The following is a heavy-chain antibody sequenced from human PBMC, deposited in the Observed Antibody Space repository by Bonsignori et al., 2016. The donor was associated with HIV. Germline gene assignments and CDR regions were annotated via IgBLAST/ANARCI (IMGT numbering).Heavy chain of an antibody. Sequence: EVHLVESGGGLVKPGGSLRLSCAASGITFSNSSMNWVRQAPGKGLEWVSYISSTSRYIYYADSVKGRFTISRDNAKTSVYLEMNSLRAEDTAVYYCARSRSESGYNYPNVRLPDP. CDR3: ARSRSESGYNYPNVRLPDP. V-gene: IGHV3-21*05. J-gene: IGHJ5*02. CDR1: GITFSNSS. CDR2: ISSTSRYI. D-gene: IGHD5-18*01.